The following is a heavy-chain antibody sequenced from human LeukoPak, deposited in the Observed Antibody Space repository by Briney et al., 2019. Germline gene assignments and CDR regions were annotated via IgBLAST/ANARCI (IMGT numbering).Heavy chain of an antibody. D-gene: IGHD3-3*01. Sequence: GGSLRLSCAASGFDFSSNWMHWVRHAPGQGLVWVSRIKGDGISTNYADSVKGRFTISRDIAKNTLYLQMNSLRAENTGVYYCAKDHYWSIDYWGRGTLVTVSS. CDR2: IKGDGIST. CDR1: GFDFSSNW. V-gene: IGHV3-74*01. J-gene: IGHJ4*02. CDR3: AKDHYWSIDY.